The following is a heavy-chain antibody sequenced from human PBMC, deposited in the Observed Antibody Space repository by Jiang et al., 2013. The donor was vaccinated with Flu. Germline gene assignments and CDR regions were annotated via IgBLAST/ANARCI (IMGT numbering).Heavy chain of an antibody. CDR3: ARGGRRGDMVATGDY. CDR1: GYTFTSYY. CDR2: INPSGGST. D-gene: IGHD5-12*01. Sequence: GAEVKKPGASVKVSCKASGYTFTSYYMHWVRQAPGQGLEWMGIINPSGGSTSYAQKFQGRVTMTRDTSTSTVYMELSSLRSEDTAVYYCARGGRRGDMVATGDYWGQGTLVTVSS. V-gene: IGHV1-46*01. J-gene: IGHJ4*02.